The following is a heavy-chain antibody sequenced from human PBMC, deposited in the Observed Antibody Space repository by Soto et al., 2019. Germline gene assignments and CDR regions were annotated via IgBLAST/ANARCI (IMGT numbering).Heavy chain of an antibody. Sequence: SETLSLTFAVYGGSFSVYYWSWIRQPPGKGLKWFVEIKYSVSTNYNPSLKSRVTISVDTSKNQFSLKLSSVTAADTAVYYCAREEVDYYGSGDNHYYYYGMDVWGQGTTVTVSS. D-gene: IGHD3-10*01. CDR2: IKYSVST. J-gene: IGHJ6*02. CDR1: GGSFSVYY. CDR3: AREEVDYYGSGDNHYYYYGMDV. V-gene: IGHV4-34*01.